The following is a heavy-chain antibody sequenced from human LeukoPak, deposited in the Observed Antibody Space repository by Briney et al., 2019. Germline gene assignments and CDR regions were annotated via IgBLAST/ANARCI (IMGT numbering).Heavy chain of an antibody. V-gene: IGHV4-34*01. CDR3: ARVQLYCSGGSCYSYYYYYYMDV. CDR2: INHSGST. Sequence: SETLSLTCAVYGGSFSGYYWSWIRQPPGKGLEWIGEINHSGSTNYNPSLKSRVTISVDTSKNQFSLKLSSVTAADTAVYYCARVQLYCSGGSCYSYYYYYYMDVWGKGTTVTVPS. CDR1: GGSFSGYY. J-gene: IGHJ6*03. D-gene: IGHD2-15*01.